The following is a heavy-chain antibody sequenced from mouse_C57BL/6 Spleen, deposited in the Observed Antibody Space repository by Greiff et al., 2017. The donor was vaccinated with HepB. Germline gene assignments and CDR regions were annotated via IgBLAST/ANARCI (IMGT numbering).Heavy chain of an antibody. D-gene: IGHD1-1*01. CDR1: GYSITSDY. Sequence: EVQVVESGPGLAKPSQTLSLTCSVTGYSITSDYWNWFRKFPGNKLEYMGYISYSGSTYYNPSLKSRISITRDTSKNQYYLQLNSVTTEDTATYYCARSGYYGSSRYAMDYWGQGTSVTVSS. J-gene: IGHJ4*01. CDR3: ARSGYYGSSRYAMDY. V-gene: IGHV3-8*01. CDR2: ISYSGST.